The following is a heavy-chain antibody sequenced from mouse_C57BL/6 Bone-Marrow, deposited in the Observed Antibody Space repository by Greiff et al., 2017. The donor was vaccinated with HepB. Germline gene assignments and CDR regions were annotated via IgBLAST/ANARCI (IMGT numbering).Heavy chain of an antibody. Sequence: EVKLQESGGGLVKPGGSLKLSCAASGFTFSSYAMSWVRQTPEKRLEWVATISDGGSYTYYPDNVKGRFTISRDNAKNNLYLHMSHLKSEDTAMYYCAREGRGYWYFDVWGTGTTVTVSS. CDR2: ISDGGSYT. CDR1: GFTFSSYA. V-gene: IGHV5-4*01. CDR3: AREGRGYWYFDV. J-gene: IGHJ1*03.